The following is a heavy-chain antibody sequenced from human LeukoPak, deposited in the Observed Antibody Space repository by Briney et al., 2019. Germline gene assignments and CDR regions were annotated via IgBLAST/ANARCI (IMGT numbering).Heavy chain of an antibody. V-gene: IGHV4-4*02. Sequence: SETLSLTCAVSGGSISSSNWWSWVRQPPGKGLEWIGEIYHSGSTNYNPSLKSRVTIPVDKSKNQFSLKLSSVTAADTAVYYCAREGIAAAGTGYWGQGTLVTVSS. D-gene: IGHD6-13*01. CDR1: GGSISSSNW. J-gene: IGHJ4*02. CDR2: IYHSGST. CDR3: AREGIAAAGTGY.